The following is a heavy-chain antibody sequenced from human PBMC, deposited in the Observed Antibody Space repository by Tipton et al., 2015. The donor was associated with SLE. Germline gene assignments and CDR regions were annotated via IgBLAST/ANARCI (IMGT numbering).Heavy chain of an antibody. CDR3: AKASNGLIGSIDY. CDR1: GFTFSSYG. D-gene: IGHD4-11*01. J-gene: IGHJ4*02. CDR2: IAYDGSNK. V-gene: IGHV3-30*18. Sequence: RSLRLSCAASGFTFSSYGMHWVRQAPGKGLEWVAVIAYDGSNKYYADSVKGRFTISRGNSKNTLYLQMNSLRAEDTAVYYCAKASNGLIGSIDYWGQGTLVTVSS.